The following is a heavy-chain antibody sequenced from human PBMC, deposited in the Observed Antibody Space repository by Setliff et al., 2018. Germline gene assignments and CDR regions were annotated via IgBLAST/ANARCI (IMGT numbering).Heavy chain of an antibody. CDR1: GYTFTSYY. J-gene: IGHJ6*02. D-gene: IGHD6-19*01. V-gene: IGHV1-46*01. CDR3: ARGRKLLAVAGLRGYYYNYGMDV. Sequence: ASVKVSCKASGYTFTSYYMHWVRQAPGQGLEWMGIINPSGGSTSYAQKFQGRVTMTRDTSTSTVYMELSSLRSEDTAVYYCARGRKLLAVAGLRGYYYNYGMDVWGQGTTVTVSS. CDR2: INPSGGST.